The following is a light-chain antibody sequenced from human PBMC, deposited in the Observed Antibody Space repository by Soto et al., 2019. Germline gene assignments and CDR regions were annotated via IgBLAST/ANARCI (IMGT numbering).Light chain of an antibody. CDR2: DAS. Sequence: EIVLTQSAATLSSSAGERATLSWRASQSVSSYLAWYQQKPGQAPRLLIYDASNRATGIPARFSGSGYGTDFNLTISRLETEDFAVYYCQQYGSSLLTFGGGTKVDIK. CDR1: QSVSSY. V-gene: IGKV3-11*01. J-gene: IGKJ4*01. CDR3: QQYGSSLLT.